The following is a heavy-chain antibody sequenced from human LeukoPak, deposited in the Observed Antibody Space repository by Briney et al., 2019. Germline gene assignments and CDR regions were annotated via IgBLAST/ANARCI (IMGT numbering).Heavy chain of an antibody. CDR2: INPHSGGT. CDR3: ARDLYYDSSGYYSPHFDY. V-gene: IGHV1-2*07. Sequence: ASVKVSCKASGYTFTGYFIHWVRQAPGQGLEWMGWINPHSGGTNYSHMFQVMVTMTRDTSINTAYMELNRLTSDDTDVYYCARDLYYDSSGYYSPHFDYWGQGTLATVSS. CDR1: GYTFTGYF. D-gene: IGHD3-22*01. J-gene: IGHJ4*02.